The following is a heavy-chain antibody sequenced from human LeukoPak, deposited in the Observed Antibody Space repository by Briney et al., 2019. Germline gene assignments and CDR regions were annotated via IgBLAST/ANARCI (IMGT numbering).Heavy chain of an antibody. CDR3: ARGGNGNPPFDY. D-gene: IGHD4-23*01. CDR1: GFTVSSNY. J-gene: IGHJ4*02. Sequence: GGSLRLSCAASGFTVSSNYMSWVRQAPGKGLEWVSSISSSSSYIYYADSVKGRFTISRDNAKNSLYLQMNSLRAEDTAVYYCARGGNGNPPFDYWGQGTLVTVSS. CDR2: ISSSSSYI. V-gene: IGHV3-21*01.